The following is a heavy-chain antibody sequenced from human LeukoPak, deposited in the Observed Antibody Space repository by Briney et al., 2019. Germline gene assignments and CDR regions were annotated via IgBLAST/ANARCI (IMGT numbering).Heavy chain of an antibody. J-gene: IGHJ5*02. D-gene: IGHD5-12*01. Sequence: PGGSLRLSCAASGFTFSSYGMHWVRQAPGKGLEWVAFIRYDGSNKYYADSVKGRFTISRDNSKNTLYLQMNSLRAEDTAVYYCAKDKFNPGGYSGLNWFDPWGQGTLVTVSS. V-gene: IGHV3-30*02. CDR2: IRYDGSNK. CDR3: AKDKFNPGGYSGLNWFDP. CDR1: GFTFSSYG.